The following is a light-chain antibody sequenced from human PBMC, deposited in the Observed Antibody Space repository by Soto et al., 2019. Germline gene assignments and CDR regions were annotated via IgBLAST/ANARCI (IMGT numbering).Light chain of an antibody. J-gene: IGKJ1*01. CDR3: QQYGSSPAT. CDR1: QSLSSSY. Sequence: EIVLTQSPGTLSLSPGDRATLSCRASQSLSSSYLAWYRQKPGQAPRLLIYGASNRATGIPDRFSGSGSGTDCTLTSSRLEPEDFAVFYGQQYGSSPATFGQGTKVESK. CDR2: GAS. V-gene: IGKV3-20*01.